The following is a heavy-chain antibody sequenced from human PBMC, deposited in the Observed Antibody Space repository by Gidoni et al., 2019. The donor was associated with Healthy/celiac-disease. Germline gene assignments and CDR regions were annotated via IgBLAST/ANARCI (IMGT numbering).Heavy chain of an antibody. D-gene: IGHD3-3*01. V-gene: IGHV3-23*01. Sequence: EVQLLESGGGLVQPGGSLRLSCAASGFTFSSYAISWVRQAPGKGLEWVSAIRGSGGSTYYADSVKGRFTISRDNSKNTLYLQMNSLRAEDTAVYYCAKVGSDFWSGYTGPGYYFDYWGQGTLVTVSS. CDR1: GFTFSSYA. CDR2: IRGSGGST. CDR3: AKVGSDFWSGYTGPGYYFDY. J-gene: IGHJ4*02.